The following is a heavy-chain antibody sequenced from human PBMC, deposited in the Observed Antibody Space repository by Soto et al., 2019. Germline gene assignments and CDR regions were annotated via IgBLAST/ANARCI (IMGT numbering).Heavy chain of an antibody. D-gene: IGHD2-21*01. CDR2: ISGSGGTS. V-gene: IGHV3-23*01. CDR1: GFTFSHCA. CDR3: AKDRDILAISTAIGQKLDT. J-gene: IGHJ5*02. Sequence: GGSLRLSCAASGFTFSHCAMTWVRQGPGKGLEWVSVISGSGGTSYYADSVKGRFTISRDNPKKMLYLQMNSLRGEDTAIYYCAKDRDILAISTAIGQKLDTWGQGTRVTVSS.